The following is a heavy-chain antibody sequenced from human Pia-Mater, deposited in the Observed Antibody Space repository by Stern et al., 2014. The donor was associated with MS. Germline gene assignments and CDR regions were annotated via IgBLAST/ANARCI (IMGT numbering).Heavy chain of an antibody. CDR3: AREKSGATGTLFDY. CDR2: INAANGDT. Sequence: VQLVQSGAEVKKPGASVKVSCKASRYTFIDYAIHWVRQAPGQRLELMGWINAANGDTKYSQKYQDRITITRDTSAGTAYMELSSLRSEDTAVYYCAREKSGATGTLFDYWGQGTLVTVSS. J-gene: IGHJ4*02. V-gene: IGHV1-3*01. D-gene: IGHD1-1*01. CDR1: RYTFIDYA.